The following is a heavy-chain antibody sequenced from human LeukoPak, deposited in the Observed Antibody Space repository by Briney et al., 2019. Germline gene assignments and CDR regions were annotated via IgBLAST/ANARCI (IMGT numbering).Heavy chain of an antibody. V-gene: IGHV1-69*16. J-gene: IGHJ4*02. Sequence: SVKVSCKASGGTFSSYTISWVRQAPGQGLEWMGRIIPILGIANYAQRFQGRVTITTDESTSTAYMELSSLRSEDTAVYYCARDPEMAACYFDYWGQGTLVTVSS. CDR2: IIPILGIA. D-gene: IGHD5-24*01. CDR1: GGTFSSYT. CDR3: ARDPEMAACYFDY.